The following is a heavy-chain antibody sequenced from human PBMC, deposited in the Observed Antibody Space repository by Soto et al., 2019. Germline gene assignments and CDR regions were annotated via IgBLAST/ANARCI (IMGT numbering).Heavy chain of an antibody. J-gene: IGHJ6*02. CDR3: ARDLVVDGPDNYGMDV. V-gene: IGHV1-69*06. CDR1: GGTFSNYV. Sequence: SVKVSCKASGGTFSNYVVNWVRQAPGQGLEWMGRIIPISGAANYAPKFQGRVTMTADTSTCTAHMRLSRLTSDDTAVYYCARDLVVDGPDNYGMDVWGQGTTVTVSS. CDR2: IIPISGAA. D-gene: IGHD2-15*01.